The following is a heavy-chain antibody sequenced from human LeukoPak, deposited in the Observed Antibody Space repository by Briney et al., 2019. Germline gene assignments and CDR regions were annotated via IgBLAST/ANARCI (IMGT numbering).Heavy chain of an antibody. Sequence: ASVKVSCKASGYTFTNYGISWVRQAPGQGLEWMGWISAYNGNASLAQKLQGRLTMTTDSSTSTAYMELRSLRSDDTAVYYCARDYGKTWNDDNWFDPWGQGTLLTVSS. J-gene: IGHJ5*02. D-gene: IGHD1-1*01. CDR1: GYTFTNYG. CDR2: ISAYNGNA. CDR3: ARDYGKTWNDDNWFDP. V-gene: IGHV1-18*01.